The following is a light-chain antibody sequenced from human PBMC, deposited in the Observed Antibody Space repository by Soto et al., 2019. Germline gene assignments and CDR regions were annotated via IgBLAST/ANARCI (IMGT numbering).Light chain of an antibody. CDR1: SSDVGGYNY. CDR2: DVS. V-gene: IGLV2-11*01. Sequence: QSALTQPRSVSGSLGQSVTISCTGTSSDVGGYNYVSWYQQHPGKAPKLMIYDVSKRPSGVPDRFSGSKSGNTASLTISGLQAEDEADYYCCSYAGSYSWVFGGGTNLTVL. CDR3: CSYAGSYSWV. J-gene: IGLJ3*02.